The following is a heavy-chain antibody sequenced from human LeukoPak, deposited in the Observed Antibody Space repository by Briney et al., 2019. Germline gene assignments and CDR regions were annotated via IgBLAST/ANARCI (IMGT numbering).Heavy chain of an antibody. Sequence: SETLSLTCTVSGYSISSGYYWGWIRQPPGKGLEWIGSIYHSGSTYYNPSLKSRVTISVDTSKNQFSLKLSSVTAADMAVYYCARDLVVRGVITPFDYWGQGTLVTVSS. J-gene: IGHJ4*02. D-gene: IGHD3-10*01. CDR2: IYHSGST. V-gene: IGHV4-38-2*02. CDR1: GYSISSGYY. CDR3: ARDLVVRGVITPFDY.